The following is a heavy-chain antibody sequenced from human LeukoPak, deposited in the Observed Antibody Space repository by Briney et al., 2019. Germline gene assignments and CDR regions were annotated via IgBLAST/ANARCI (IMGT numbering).Heavy chain of an antibody. D-gene: IGHD2-2*02. CDR2: IYYSGST. J-gene: IGHJ5*02. V-gene: IGHV4-59*01. Sequence: SETLSLTCTVSGGSISSYYWCWIRQPPGKGLEWIGYIYYSGSTNYNPSLKSRVTISVDTSKNQFSLKLSSVTAADTAVYYCARAIVVVPAAIGWFDPWGQGTLVTVSS. CDR1: GGSISSYY. CDR3: ARAIVVVPAAIGWFDP.